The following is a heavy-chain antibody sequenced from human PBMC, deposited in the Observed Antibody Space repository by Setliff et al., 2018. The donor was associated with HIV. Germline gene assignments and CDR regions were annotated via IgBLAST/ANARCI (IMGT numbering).Heavy chain of an antibody. D-gene: IGHD1-26*01. CDR3: ARQWAERVMDV. CDR1: GGSIDSFSYS. Sequence: PSETLSLTCAVSGGSIDSFSYSWGWIRQTPGKELEWIGNIYHSGSTNYNPSLKSRAAISVDRSKRHVFLKLRSVTAAETAVYYCARQWAERVMDVWGNGTTVTVSS. V-gene: IGHV4-39*01. CDR2: IYHSGST. J-gene: IGHJ6*03.